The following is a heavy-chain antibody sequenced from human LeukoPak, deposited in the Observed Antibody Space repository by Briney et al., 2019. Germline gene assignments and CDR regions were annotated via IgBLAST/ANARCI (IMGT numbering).Heavy chain of an antibody. Sequence: GASVKVSCKASGYTFTGYYIHWIRQAPGQGLEWMGWINPNSGDTSYAQNFQGRVTMTRDTPISTAYMELSRLTSDDTAVYYCARRRIDCSTTCCYVDYWGQGTLVTVSS. D-gene: IGHD2-2*01. V-gene: IGHV1-2*02. J-gene: IGHJ4*02. CDR2: INPNSGDT. CDR1: GYTFTGYY. CDR3: ARRRIDCSTTCCYVDY.